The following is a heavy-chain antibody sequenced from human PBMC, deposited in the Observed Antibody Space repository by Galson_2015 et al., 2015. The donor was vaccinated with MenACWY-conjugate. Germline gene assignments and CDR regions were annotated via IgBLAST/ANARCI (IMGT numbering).Heavy chain of an antibody. CDR1: GGSISSYY. CDR2: IYFSGGT. CDR3: AHFYQGFDP. Sequence: ETLSLTCTVSGGSISSYYWSWIRQPSGKGLEWIGFIYFSGGTHYNPSLESRVTISIDTSKNQFSLNLSSVTTADTAVYFCAHFYQGFDPWGQGTLVTVSS. J-gene: IGHJ5*02. V-gene: IGHV4-59*01. D-gene: IGHD2-2*01.